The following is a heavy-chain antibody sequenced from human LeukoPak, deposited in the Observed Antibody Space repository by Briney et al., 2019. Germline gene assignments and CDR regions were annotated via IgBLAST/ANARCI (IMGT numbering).Heavy chain of an antibody. CDR2: IDTDSTYI. Sequence: PGGSLRLSCAASGFTFSNYDMNWVRQSPGKGLEWVSSIDTDSTYIHYADSVKGRFTISRDNSKNTLYLQMNSLRAEDTAVYYCARDLGADSSSSSLGMDVWGKGTTVTVSS. J-gene: IGHJ6*04. CDR3: ARDLGADSSSSSLGMDV. V-gene: IGHV3-21*04. CDR1: GFTFSNYD. D-gene: IGHD6-6*01.